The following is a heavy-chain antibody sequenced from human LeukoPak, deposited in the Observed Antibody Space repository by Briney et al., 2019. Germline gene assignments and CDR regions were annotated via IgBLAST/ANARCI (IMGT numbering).Heavy chain of an antibody. D-gene: IGHD3-10*01. J-gene: IGHJ4*02. CDR2: IIPIFGTP. V-gene: IGHV1-69*01. CDR3: ANRGGGGIGMGLLGSYDF. CDR1: GGTFSSNA. Sequence: GSSVKVSCKAAGGTFSSNAISWLRQAPGQGLEWMGGIIPIFGTPNYAHNFHDRVTITADESTSTAYMELSALRSEDTAVYYCANRGGGGIGMGLLGSYDFWGQGTLVTVSS.